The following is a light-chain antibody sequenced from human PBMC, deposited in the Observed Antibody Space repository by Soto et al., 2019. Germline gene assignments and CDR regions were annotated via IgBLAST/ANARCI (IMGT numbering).Light chain of an antibody. CDR2: SNN. V-gene: IGLV1-44*01. CDR1: SSNIGSNT. Sequence: QSVLTQPPSASGTPGQRVTISCSGSSSNIGSNTVNWYQQLPGTAPKLLIYSNNQRPSGVPDRFSGSKSGTSSSRAISGLQSEDEAEYYCAAWDDSLNGGVFGGGTEVTVL. CDR3: AAWDDSLNGGV. J-gene: IGLJ3*02.